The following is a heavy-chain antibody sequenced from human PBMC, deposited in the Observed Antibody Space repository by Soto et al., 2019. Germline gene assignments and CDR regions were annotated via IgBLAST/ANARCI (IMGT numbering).Heavy chain of an antibody. V-gene: IGHV4-59*01. Sequence: SETLSLTCTVSGGSISSYYWSWIRQPPGKGLEWIGYIYYSGSTNYNPSLKSRVTISVDTSKNQFSLKLSSVTAADTAVYYCARDGITGTNYYGMDVWGQGTTVTVSS. CDR3: ARDGITGTNYYGMDV. D-gene: IGHD1-7*01. CDR2: IYYSGST. J-gene: IGHJ6*02. CDR1: GGSISSYY.